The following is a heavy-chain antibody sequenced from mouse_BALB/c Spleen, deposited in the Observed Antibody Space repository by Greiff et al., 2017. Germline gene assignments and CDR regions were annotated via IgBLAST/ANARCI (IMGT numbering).Heavy chain of an antibody. CDR3: ARQVYGNYGYAMDY. CDR2: INSNGGST. V-gene: IGHV5-6-2*01. Sequence: EVMLVESGGGLVKLGGSLKLSCAASGFTFSSYYMSWVRQTPEKRLELVAAINSNGGSTYYPDTVKGRFTISRDNAKNTLYLQMSSLKSEDTALYYCARQVYGNYGYAMDYWGQGTSVTVSS. D-gene: IGHD2-1*01. J-gene: IGHJ4*01. CDR1: GFTFSSYY.